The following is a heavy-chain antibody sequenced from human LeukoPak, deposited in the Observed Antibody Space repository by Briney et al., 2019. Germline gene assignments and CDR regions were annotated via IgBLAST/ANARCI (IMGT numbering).Heavy chain of an antibody. V-gene: IGHV3-21*01. CDR2: ITTSSSYI. CDR1: GFTFSSYT. Sequence: KPGGSLRLSCAASGFTFSSYTMNWVRQAPGKGLEWVSSITTSSSYIYYADSGKGRFTISKNNAKNSLYLQMNSLRAEDTAVYYCARDPGAYSSSPIDYWGQGTLVTVSS. J-gene: IGHJ4*02. CDR3: ARDPGAYSSSPIDY. D-gene: IGHD6-6*01.